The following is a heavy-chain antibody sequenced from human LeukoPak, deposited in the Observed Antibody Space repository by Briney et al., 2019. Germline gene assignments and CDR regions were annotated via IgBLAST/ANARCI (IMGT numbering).Heavy chain of an antibody. D-gene: IGHD5-24*01. CDR2: IYYSGST. CDR3: ARHAGRMATIPFDY. V-gene: IGHV4-39*01. CDR1: GFTFSSYS. J-gene: IGHJ4*02. Sequence: GSLRLSCAASGFTFSSYSMNWIRQPPGKGLEWIGSIYYSGSTYYNPSLKSRVTISVDTSKNQFSLKLSSVTAADTAVYYCARHAGRMATIPFDYWGQGTLVTVSS.